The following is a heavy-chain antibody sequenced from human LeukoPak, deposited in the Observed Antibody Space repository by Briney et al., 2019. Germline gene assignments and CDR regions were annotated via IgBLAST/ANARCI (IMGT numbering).Heavy chain of an antibody. CDR1: GGTFSSYA. V-gene: IGHV1-69*13. Sequence: SVKVPCKASGGTFSSYAISWVRQAAGQGLEWMGGIIPIFGTANYAQKFQGRVTITADESTSTAYMELSSLRSEDTAVYYCASAYSQWLVPDYWGQGTLVTVSS. CDR2: IIPIFGTA. D-gene: IGHD6-19*01. J-gene: IGHJ4*02. CDR3: ASAYSQWLVPDY.